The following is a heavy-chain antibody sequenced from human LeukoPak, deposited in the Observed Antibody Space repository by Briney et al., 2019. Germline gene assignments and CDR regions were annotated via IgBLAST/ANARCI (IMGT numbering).Heavy chain of an antibody. Sequence: PGGSLRLSCAASGFTFSSYWMHWVRQAPGKGLVWVSNINSDGSTTTYADSVKGRFTIPRDNAENTLYLQMNSLRAEDTAVYYCARERDSSGYYLRYWGQGTLVTVSS. D-gene: IGHD3-22*01. V-gene: IGHV3-74*01. CDR1: GFTFSSYW. J-gene: IGHJ4*02. CDR3: ARERDSSGYYLRY. CDR2: INSDGSTT.